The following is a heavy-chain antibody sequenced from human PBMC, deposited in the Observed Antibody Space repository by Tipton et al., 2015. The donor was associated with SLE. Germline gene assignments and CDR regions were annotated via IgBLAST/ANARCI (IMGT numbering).Heavy chain of an antibody. CDR1: GFTFSGYW. CDR3: ARWDIVGTTTLDC. J-gene: IGHJ4*02. D-gene: IGHD1-26*01. CDR2: IKHDGSEK. V-gene: IGHV3-7*01. Sequence: GSLRLSCAASGFTFSGYWMTWVRQAPGKGLEWVANIKHDGSEKYYVDSVRGRFTISRDNAKNSLYLQMNSLRAEDTAVYYCARWDIVGTTTLDCWGQGALVTVSS.